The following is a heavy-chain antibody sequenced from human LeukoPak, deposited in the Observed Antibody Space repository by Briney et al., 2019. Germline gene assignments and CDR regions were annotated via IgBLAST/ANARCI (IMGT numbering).Heavy chain of an antibody. J-gene: IGHJ5*02. CDR3: AREINKWFDP. CDR2: ISPDGSTT. Sequence: GGSLRLSCAASGFTFSSHWMPWVRQAPGKGLVWVSRISPDGSTTKNADSVKGRFTISRDHARSTLFLQLNSLRAEDTAVYYCAREINKWFDPWGQGTLVTVSS. CDR1: GFTFSSHW. V-gene: IGHV3-74*03.